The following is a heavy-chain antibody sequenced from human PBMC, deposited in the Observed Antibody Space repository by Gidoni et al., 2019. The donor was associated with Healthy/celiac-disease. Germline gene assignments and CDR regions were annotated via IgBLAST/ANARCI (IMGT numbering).Heavy chain of an antibody. CDR3: ARVGLRLGYGMDV. J-gene: IGHJ6*02. V-gene: IGHV4-61*02. CDR2: IYTSGST. D-gene: IGHD1-26*01. CDR1: GGSISSGSYY. Sequence: QVQLQESGPGLVKPSQTLSLTCTVSGGSISSGSYYWSWIRQPAGKGLEWIGRIYTSGSTNYNPSLKSRVTILVDTSKNQFSLKLSSVTAADTAVYYCARVGLRLGYGMDVWGQGTTVTVSS.